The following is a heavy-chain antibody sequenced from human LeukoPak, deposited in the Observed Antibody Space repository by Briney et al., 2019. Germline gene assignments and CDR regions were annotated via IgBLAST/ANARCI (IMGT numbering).Heavy chain of an antibody. Sequence: AASVKVSCKASGYTFTSYDINWVRQATGQGLEWMGWMNPNSGKTGYAQKFQGRVTMTRNTSISTAYIELSSLRSEDTAVYYCARGPYDSSGYYYYYYYMDVWGKGTTVTVSS. CDR1: GYTFTSYD. J-gene: IGHJ6*03. V-gene: IGHV1-8*01. CDR2: MNPNSGKT. CDR3: ARGPYDSSGYYYYYYYMDV. D-gene: IGHD3-22*01.